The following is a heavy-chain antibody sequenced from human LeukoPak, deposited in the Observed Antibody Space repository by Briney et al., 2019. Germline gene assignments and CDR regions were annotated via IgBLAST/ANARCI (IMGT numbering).Heavy chain of an antibody. CDR2: LPYDGNYT. CDR3: ARTYYYDTVLLDY. V-gene: IGHV3-30*02. D-gene: IGHD3-22*01. CDR1: GFTFSSYG. Sequence: GGSLRLSCAASGFTFSSYGMHWVRQTPGKGLEWVTFLPYDGNYTSYADSVKGRFTISRDNSKNTLYLQMNSLRAEDTAVYYCARTYYYDTVLLDYWGQGTLVTVSS. J-gene: IGHJ4*02.